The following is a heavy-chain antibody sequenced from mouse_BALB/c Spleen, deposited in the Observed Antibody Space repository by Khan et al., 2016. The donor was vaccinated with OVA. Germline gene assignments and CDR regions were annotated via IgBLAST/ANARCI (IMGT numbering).Heavy chain of an antibody. CDR1: GFTFSSYS. J-gene: IGHJ3*01. V-gene: IGHV5-6*01. CDR2: ISSGGDYT. CDR3: ASHLTGSFAY. Sequence: EVQLQESGGDLVKPGGSLKLSCAASGFTFSSYSMSWVRQTPDKRLEWVATISSGGDYTYYPDNVKGRFTISRDNAKNTLHLQMSSLKSEDTAMYYCASHLTGSFAYWGQGTLVTVSA. D-gene: IGHD4-1*01.